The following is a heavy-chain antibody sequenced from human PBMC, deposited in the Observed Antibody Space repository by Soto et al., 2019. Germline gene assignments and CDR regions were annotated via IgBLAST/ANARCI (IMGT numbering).Heavy chain of an antibody. CDR1: GGTVSGGHYY. CDR2: GYCSGSP. V-gene: IGHV4-61*01. D-gene: IGHD3-16*01. CDR3: AKKVMAGPDLAFHS. Sequence: SENLALSCTVSGGTVSGGHYYWSWIRKLPGQGLECIGYGYCSGSPKYNPCLKSLVTMSLDTAKNLFSLKLRSVTPADTALYYCAKKVMAGPDLAFHSGGQGTLVTVS. J-gene: IGHJ4*02.